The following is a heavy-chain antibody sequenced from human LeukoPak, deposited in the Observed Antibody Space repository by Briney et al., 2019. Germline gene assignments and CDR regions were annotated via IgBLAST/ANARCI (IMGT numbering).Heavy chain of an antibody. CDR2: IYHSGST. D-gene: IGHD3-10*01. Sequence: PSETLSLTCNVSGYSISSGSYWGWIRQPPGKGLEWIGSIYHSGSTYYNPSLKRRVPISLHTSRNQFSLKLYAVTAADPAVYYCAKANGYGLVDIWGQGTMVTVSS. V-gene: IGHV4-38-2*02. J-gene: IGHJ3*02. CDR1: GYSISSGSY. CDR3: AKANGYGLVDI.